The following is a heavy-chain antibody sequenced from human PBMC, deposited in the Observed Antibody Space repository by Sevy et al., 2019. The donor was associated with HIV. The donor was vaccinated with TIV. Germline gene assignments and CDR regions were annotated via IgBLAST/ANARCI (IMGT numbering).Heavy chain of an antibody. J-gene: IGHJ6*02. CDR3: AGDFMPVASAGTGALGV. V-gene: IGHV3-11*01. CDR1: GFIFRDRY. Sequence: GGSLRLSCVASGFIFRDRYMSWIRQAPGKGLEWVSFISSRSSGINYVDSVKGRFTDSRDNAKNSWYLQMNSLRAEDTAVYYCAGDFMPVASAGTGALGVWGQGTAVTVSS. CDR2: ISSRSSGI. D-gene: IGHD6-13*01.